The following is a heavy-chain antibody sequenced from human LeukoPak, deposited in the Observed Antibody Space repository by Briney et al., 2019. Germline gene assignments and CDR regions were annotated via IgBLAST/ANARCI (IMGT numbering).Heavy chain of an antibody. Sequence: PGGSLRLSCAASGFXFSGCVILWVRQAPGMGLEYVSSIDPNGEASYYANSVKGRFSISRDNSNNMLYLQMGSLTSADMGVYYCAAQGGRTGAYDPWGQGTLVTVAS. CDR3: AAQGGRTGAYDP. D-gene: IGHD3/OR15-3a*01. J-gene: IGHJ5*02. CDR2: IDPNGEAS. V-gene: IGHV3-64*01. CDR1: GFXFSGCV.